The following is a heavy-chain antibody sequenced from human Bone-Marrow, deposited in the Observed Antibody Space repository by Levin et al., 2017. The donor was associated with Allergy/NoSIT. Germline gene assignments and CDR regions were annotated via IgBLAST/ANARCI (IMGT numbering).Heavy chain of an antibody. CDR3: ARGQMATMTPRFSF. V-gene: IGHV3-30-3*01. D-gene: IGHD5-24*01. J-gene: IGHJ4*02. Sequence: GGSLRLSCAASGFTFSSYAMHWVRQAPGKGLEWVAVISYDGSNKYYADSVKGRFTISRDNSKNTLYLQMNSLRAEDTAVYYCARGQMATMTPRFSFWGQGTLVTVSS. CDR1: GFTFSSYA. CDR2: ISYDGSNK.